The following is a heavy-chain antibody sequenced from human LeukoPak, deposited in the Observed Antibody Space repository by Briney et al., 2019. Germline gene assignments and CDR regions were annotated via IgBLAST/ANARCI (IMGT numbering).Heavy chain of an antibody. J-gene: IGHJ6*02. V-gene: IGHV4-59*01. CDR1: GGSLSGSY. CDR3: ARGSSLYDY. Sequence: SETLSLTCAVSGGSLSGSYWSWIRQFPGKGLEWIGFVFYTGSFNYNPSLKSRVRISVDTSRNQFSLKLSSVPAADTAVYYCARGSSLYDYWGQGTTVTVSS. CDR2: VFYTGSF. D-gene: IGHD4/OR15-4a*01.